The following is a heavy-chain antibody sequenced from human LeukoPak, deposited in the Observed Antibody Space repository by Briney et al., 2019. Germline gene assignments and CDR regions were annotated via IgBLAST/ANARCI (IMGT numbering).Heavy chain of an antibody. CDR2: IIPIFGTA. Sequence: SVKVSCKASGGTFSSYAISWVRQAPGQGLEWMGGIIPIFGTANYAQKFQGRVTITADESTSTAYMELSSLRSEDTAVYYCASPYYDSSDYQRYYFDYWGQGTLVTVSS. D-gene: IGHD3-22*01. J-gene: IGHJ4*02. CDR1: GGTFSSYA. V-gene: IGHV1-69*13. CDR3: ASPYYDSSDYQRYYFDY.